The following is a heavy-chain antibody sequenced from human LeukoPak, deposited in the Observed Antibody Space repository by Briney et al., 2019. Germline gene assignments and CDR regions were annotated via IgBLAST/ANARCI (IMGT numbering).Heavy chain of an antibody. CDR3: ARDGAPRGRVRWLDP. CDR1: GFTFSSHW. CDR2: INSEGRTT. D-gene: IGHD3-16*01. J-gene: IGHJ5*02. V-gene: IGHV3-74*01. Sequence: PGGSLKLSCAASGFTFSSHWMHWVRQAPGMGLVWVSRINSEGRTTDYADSVEGRFTISRDNAKNTLSLQMNSLRPEDTAVYYCARDGAPRGRVRWLDPWGQGTLVTVSS.